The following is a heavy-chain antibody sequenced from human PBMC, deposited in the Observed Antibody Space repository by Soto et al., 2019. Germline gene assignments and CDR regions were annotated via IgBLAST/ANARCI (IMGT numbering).Heavy chain of an antibody. D-gene: IGHD3-16*01. CDR2: INPNSGGT. CDR3: ARVGTIEWEVWLAYALDV. Sequence: ASVKVSCKASGYTFTGYYIHWVRQAPGQGLEWMGWINPNSGGTNYAQKFQGRVTMTRDTSISTAYMELSRLRSDDTAVYYCARVGTIEWEVWLAYALDVWGQGTTITV. CDR1: GYTFTGYY. J-gene: IGHJ6*02. V-gene: IGHV1-2*02.